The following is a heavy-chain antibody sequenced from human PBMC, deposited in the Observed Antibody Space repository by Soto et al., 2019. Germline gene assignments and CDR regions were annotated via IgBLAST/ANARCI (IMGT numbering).Heavy chain of an antibody. CDR1: GFTFTSSA. V-gene: IGHV1-58*01. CDR3: AAGYVGYCSGASCYSSVGDY. J-gene: IGHJ4*01. D-gene: IGHD2-15*01. Sequence: GASVKVSCKASGFTFTSSAVQWVRQARGQRLEWIGWIVVGSGNTNCAQKFQERVTITRDMSTSTAYMELSSLRSEDTAVYYCAAGYVGYCSGASCYSSVGDYWG. CDR2: IVVGSGNT.